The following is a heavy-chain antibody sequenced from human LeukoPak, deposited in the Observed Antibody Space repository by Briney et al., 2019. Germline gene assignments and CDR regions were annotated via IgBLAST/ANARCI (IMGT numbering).Heavy chain of an antibody. V-gene: IGHV3-43*02. D-gene: IGHD3-3*01. J-gene: IGHJ4*02. CDR1: GFTFDDYA. CDR3: AKDSIWSGYYPLFDY. CDR2: ISGDGGST. Sequence: PGGSLRLSCAASGFTFDDYAVHWVRQAPGKGLEWVSLISGDGGSTYYADSVKGRFTISRDNSKNSLYLQMNSLRTEDTALYYSAKDSIWSGYYPLFDYWGQGTLVTVSS.